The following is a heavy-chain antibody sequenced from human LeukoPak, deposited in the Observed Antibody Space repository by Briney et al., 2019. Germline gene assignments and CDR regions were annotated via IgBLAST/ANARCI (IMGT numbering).Heavy chain of an antibody. CDR1: GFTFSTYG. J-gene: IGHJ4*02. CDR3: AKSFRTIAATTTRYFDY. V-gene: IGHV3-23*01. Sequence: GGSLRLSCAASGFTFSTYGMSWVRQPPGKGLEWVSGIIASGGSTYYADSVKGRFTISRDNSKNTLYLQMNSLRDEDTAVYYCAKSFRTIAATTTRYFDYWGQGSLVTVSS. D-gene: IGHD6-13*01. CDR2: IIASGGST.